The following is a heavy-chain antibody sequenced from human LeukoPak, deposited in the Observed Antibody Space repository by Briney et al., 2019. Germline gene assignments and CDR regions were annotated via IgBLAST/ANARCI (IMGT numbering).Heavy chain of an antibody. D-gene: IGHD5-18*01. V-gene: IGHV1-2*02. CDR2: INPNSGGT. J-gene: IGHJ6*03. CDR3: ATFTAMDLYYYYMDV. Sequence: GASVKVSCKASGYTFTGYYMHWVRQAPGQGLEWMGWINPNSGGTNYAQKFQGRVTMTRDTSISTAYMELSRLRSDDTAVYYCATFTAMDLYYYYMDVWGKGTTVTVSS. CDR1: GYTFTGYY.